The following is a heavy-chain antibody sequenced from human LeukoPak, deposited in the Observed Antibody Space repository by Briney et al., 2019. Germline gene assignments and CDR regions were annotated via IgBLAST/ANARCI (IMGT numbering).Heavy chain of an antibody. CDR2: ISGDGGSA. D-gene: IGHD2-21*01. Sequence: GGSLSLSSAAYRFTFNNHAMNRVRQAPGKGLEWVSSISGDGGSAYYADSVKGRFTISRDNSKNTLYLQMNSLRAEDTAIYFCAKDGHRRLVMGKCDSRGQGTLVTVSS. CDR1: RFTFNNHA. J-gene: IGHJ5*01. V-gene: IGHV3-23*01. CDR3: AKDGHRRLVMGKCDS.